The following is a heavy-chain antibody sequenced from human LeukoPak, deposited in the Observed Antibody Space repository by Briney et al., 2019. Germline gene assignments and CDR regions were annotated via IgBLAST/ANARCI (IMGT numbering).Heavy chain of an antibody. J-gene: IGHJ3*02. Sequence: SQTLSLTCAISGDSVSSNSAAWNWIRQSPSRGLEWLGRTYYRSKWYNDYAVSVKSRITINPDTSKNQFSLQLNSVTPEDTAVYYCARFRWDYYDSSGYPRDAFDIWGQGTMVTVSS. D-gene: IGHD3-22*01. CDR3: ARFRWDYYDSSGYPRDAFDI. CDR2: TYYRSKWYN. CDR1: GDSVSSNSAA. V-gene: IGHV6-1*01.